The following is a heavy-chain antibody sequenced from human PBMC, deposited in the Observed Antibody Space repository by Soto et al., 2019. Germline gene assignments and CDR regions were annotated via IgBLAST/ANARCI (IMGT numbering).Heavy chain of an antibody. Sequence: GASVKVSCKASGYTFTSYGISWVRQAPGQGLEWMGWISAYNGNTNCAQKFQGRVTMTRNTSISTAYMELSSLRSEDTAVYYCSRPYCSGGSCYWPDAFDIWGQGTMVTVSS. D-gene: IGHD2-15*01. CDR2: ISAYNGNT. CDR3: SRPYCSGGSCYWPDAFDI. CDR1: GYTFTSYG. V-gene: IGHV1-18*01. J-gene: IGHJ3*02.